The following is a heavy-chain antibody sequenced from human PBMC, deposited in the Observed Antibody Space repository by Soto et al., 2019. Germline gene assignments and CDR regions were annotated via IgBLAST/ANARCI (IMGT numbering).Heavy chain of an antibody. J-gene: IGHJ5*02. V-gene: IGHV4-39*02. Sequence: QLQLQESGPGLVKPSETLSLTCTVSGGSISSSSYYWGWIRQPPGKGLEWIGSIYYSGSTYSNPSLKSRVSISVDTSKNQFSLKLSSVTAADTAVYYCAREALDDLEWLLGNWCDPWGQGTLVTVSS. CDR3: AREALDDLEWLLGNWCDP. CDR1: GGSISSSSYY. D-gene: IGHD3-3*01. CDR2: IYYSGST.